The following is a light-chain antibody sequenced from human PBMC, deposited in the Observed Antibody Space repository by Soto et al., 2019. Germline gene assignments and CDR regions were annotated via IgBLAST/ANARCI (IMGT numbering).Light chain of an antibody. CDR2: EVS. J-gene: IGLJ2*01. V-gene: IGLV2-8*01. Sequence: ALTQPPSASGSPGQSVTISCTGTSSDVGGYSYVSWYQQHPGKAPKLMIYEVSKRPSGVPDRFSGSKSGNTASLTVSGLQAEDEADYYCSSYARNRDVLFGGGTKLTVL. CDR1: SSDVGGYSY. CDR3: SSYARNRDVL.